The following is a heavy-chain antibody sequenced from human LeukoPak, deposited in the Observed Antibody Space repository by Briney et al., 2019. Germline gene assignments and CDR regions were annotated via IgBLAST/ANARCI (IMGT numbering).Heavy chain of an antibody. V-gene: IGHV1-8*01. CDR3: ARGRAVAGTGVDY. CDR1: GHTFTSYD. J-gene: IGHJ4*02. D-gene: IGHD6-19*01. CDR2: MNPNSGNT. Sequence: ASVKVSCKASGHTFTSYDINWVRQATGQGLEWMGWMNPNSGNTGYAQKFQGRVTMTRNTSISTAYMELSSLRSEETAVYYCARGRAVAGTGVDYWGQGTLVTVSS.